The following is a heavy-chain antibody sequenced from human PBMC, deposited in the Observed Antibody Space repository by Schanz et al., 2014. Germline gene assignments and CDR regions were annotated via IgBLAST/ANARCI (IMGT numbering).Heavy chain of an antibody. Sequence: EVQLVESGGGLIQPGGSLRLSCAASGFTVSSNYMSWVPQAPGKGLEWVSVIYSGGSTYYADSVKGRFTISRDNSKNTLYLQMNSLRAEDTAVYYCARDRWDWNNAFDIWGQGTMVTVSS. D-gene: IGHD1-1*01. CDR3: ARDRWDWNNAFDI. CDR2: IYSGGST. J-gene: IGHJ3*02. CDR1: GFTVSSNY. V-gene: IGHV3-53*01.